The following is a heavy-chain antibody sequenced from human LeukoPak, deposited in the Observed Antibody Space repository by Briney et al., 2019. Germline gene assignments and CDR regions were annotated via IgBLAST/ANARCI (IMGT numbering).Heavy chain of an antibody. CDR3: ARGRGGSGYGWEDWFDP. Sequence: ASVKVSCKASGYTFTSYDINWVRQATGQGLEWMGWMNPNSGNTGYAQKFQGRVTMTRNTSISTAYMELSSLRSEDTAVCYCARGRGGSGYGWEDWFDPWGQGTLVTVSS. CDR1: GYTFTSYD. CDR2: MNPNSGNT. V-gene: IGHV1-8*01. J-gene: IGHJ5*02. D-gene: IGHD5-12*01.